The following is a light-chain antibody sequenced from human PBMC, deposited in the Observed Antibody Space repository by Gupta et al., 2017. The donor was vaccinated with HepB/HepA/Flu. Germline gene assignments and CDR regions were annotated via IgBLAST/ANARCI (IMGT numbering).Light chain of an antibody. CDR2: AAS. CDR1: QSISSY. V-gene: IGKV1-39*01. J-gene: IGKJ1*01. CDR3: QQRDSTPRT. Sequence: DIQMTQSPSSLSASVGDRVTITCRASQSISSYLNWYQQKPGKAPKLLIYAASSLQSGVPSRFSGSGSGTDFTLTISSLQPEDFATYYCQQRDSTPRTFGQWTKVEIK.